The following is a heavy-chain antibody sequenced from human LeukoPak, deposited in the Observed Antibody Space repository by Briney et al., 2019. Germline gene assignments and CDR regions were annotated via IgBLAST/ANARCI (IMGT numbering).Heavy chain of an antibody. V-gene: IGHV5-51*01. CDR1: GYSFTTYW. CDR3: ARQFRDSSGYYSYYFDY. Sequence: GKSLKISCKGSGYSFTTYWIGWVRQMPGRGLELMGIIYPGDSDTRYSPSFQGQVTISADKSISTAYLQWSSLKASDTAMYYCARQFRDSSGYYSYYFDYWGQGTLVTVSS. D-gene: IGHD3-22*01. CDR2: IYPGDSDT. J-gene: IGHJ4*02.